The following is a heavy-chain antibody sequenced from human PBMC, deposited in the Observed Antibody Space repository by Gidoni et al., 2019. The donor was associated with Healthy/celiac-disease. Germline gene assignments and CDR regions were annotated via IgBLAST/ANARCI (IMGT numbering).Heavy chain of an antibody. CDR1: GLHFGDYA. CDR2: IRSKAYGGTT. J-gene: IGHJ4*02. CDR3: TRDPIVGYCSSTSCYRGDY. D-gene: IGHD2-2*02. Sequence: EVQLVESGGGLVQLGRSLRLSCTASGLHFGDYALSWVRQAPGKGLGWVGFIRSKAYGGTTEYAASVKGRFTISRDDSKSIAYLQMNSLKTEDTAVYYCTRDPIVGYCSSTSCYRGDYWGQGTLVTVSS. V-gene: IGHV3-49*04.